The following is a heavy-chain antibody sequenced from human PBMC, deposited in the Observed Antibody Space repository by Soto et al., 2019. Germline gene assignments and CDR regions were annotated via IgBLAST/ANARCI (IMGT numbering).Heavy chain of an antibody. CDR3: VPSIPAAGTRYFQH. CDR1: GFTFSSYA. Sequence: EVQLLESGGGLVQPGGSLRLSCAASGFTFSSYAMSWVRQAPGKGLEWVSAVGTGGTAYYADSVKGRFTISRDNSKNTLYRQMSSLRAGDTAVYYCVPSIPAAGTRYFQHWGQGTLVTVSS. V-gene: IGHV3-23*01. CDR2: VGTGGTA. D-gene: IGHD6-13*01. J-gene: IGHJ1*01.